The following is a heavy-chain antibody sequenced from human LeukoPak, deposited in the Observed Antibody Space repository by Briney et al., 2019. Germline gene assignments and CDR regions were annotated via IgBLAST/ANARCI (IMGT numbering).Heavy chain of an antibody. V-gene: IGHV3-7*01. CDR3: ARAPLSVAGFDY. J-gene: IGHJ4*02. D-gene: IGHD6-19*01. Sequence: GGSLRLSCAASGFTLSSYWMSWVRQAPGKGLEWVGNIKQDGSEKCYVDSVKGRFTISRDNAKNLLYLQMNSLRAEDTAVYYCARAPLSVAGFDYWGQGTLVTVSS. CDR2: IKQDGSEK. CDR1: GFTLSSYW.